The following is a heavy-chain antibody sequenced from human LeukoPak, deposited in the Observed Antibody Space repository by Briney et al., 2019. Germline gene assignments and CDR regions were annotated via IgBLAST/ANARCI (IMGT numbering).Heavy chain of an antibody. J-gene: IGHJ4*02. D-gene: IGHD6-6*01. Sequence: SGGSLRLSCAASGFTFNNYAMNWVRQAPGKGLELVSVISGSGGSTHYADSVKGRFTISRDNSKDTLYLQMNSLRAEDTAVYYCAKGTGYTSSSGSVLDYWGQGTLVTVSS. CDR1: GFTFNNYA. V-gene: IGHV3-23*01. CDR3: AKGTGYTSSSGSVLDY. CDR2: ISGSGGST.